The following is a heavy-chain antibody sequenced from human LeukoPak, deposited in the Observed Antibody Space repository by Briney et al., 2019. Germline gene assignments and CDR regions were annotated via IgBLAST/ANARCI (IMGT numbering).Heavy chain of an antibody. J-gene: IGHJ3*02. V-gene: IGHV3-30*18. Sequence: PGGSLRLSCADSGLTFSHYGMHGVRQAPGRGLEWVAVISYDGSNKYYAESVKGRFTISRDNSNNTLYLQMNNMRAQDTAVYSCAKAYYDISGIYSDAFDMWGQGTMVTVSS. D-gene: IGHD3-22*01. CDR1: GLTFSHYG. CDR2: ISYDGSNK. CDR3: AKAYYDISGIYSDAFDM.